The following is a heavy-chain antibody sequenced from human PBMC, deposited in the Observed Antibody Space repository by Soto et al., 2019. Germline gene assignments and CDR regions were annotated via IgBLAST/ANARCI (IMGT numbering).Heavy chain of an antibody. CDR3: ARGVPTVTTGGYYYFDY. D-gene: IGHD4-4*01. CDR2: MNPNSGNT. J-gene: IGHJ4*02. CDR1: GYTFTSYD. Sequence: ASVKVSCKASGYTFTSYDINWVRQATGQGLEWMGWMNPNSGNTGYAQKFQGRVTMTRNTSISTAYMELSSLRSEDTAVYYCARGVPTVTTGGYYYFDYWGQGTLVTVSS. V-gene: IGHV1-8*01.